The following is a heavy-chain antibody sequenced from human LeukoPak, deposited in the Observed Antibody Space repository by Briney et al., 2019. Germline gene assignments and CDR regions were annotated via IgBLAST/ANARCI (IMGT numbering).Heavy chain of an antibody. CDR1: GFTFSSHA. Sequence: GGSLRLSCAASGFTFSSHAMSWVRQAPEKGLEWVSIISSSGGTTYYADSVKGRFTISRDNSKNTLYLQMNSLRAEDTAVYYCAKAGSYSYGYFDYWGQGTLVTVSS. J-gene: IGHJ4*02. V-gene: IGHV3-23*01. CDR3: AKAGSYSYGYFDY. D-gene: IGHD5-18*01. CDR2: ISSSGGTT.